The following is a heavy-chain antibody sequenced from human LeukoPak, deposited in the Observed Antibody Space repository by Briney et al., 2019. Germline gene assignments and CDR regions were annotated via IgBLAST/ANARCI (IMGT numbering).Heavy chain of an antibody. V-gene: IGHV4-59*12. Sequence: SETLSLTCTVSGGSISSYYWSWIRQPPGKGLEWIGYIYYTGNTNYNPSLKSRVTMSVDTSKNKFSLNLSSVTAADTAVYYCAARGTSVDYWGQGTLVTVSS. CDR1: GGSISSYY. J-gene: IGHJ4*02. D-gene: IGHD3-16*01. CDR3: AARGTSVDY. CDR2: IYYTGNT.